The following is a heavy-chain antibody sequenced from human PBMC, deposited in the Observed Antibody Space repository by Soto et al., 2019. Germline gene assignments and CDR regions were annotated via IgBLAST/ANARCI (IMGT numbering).Heavy chain of an antibody. J-gene: IGHJ4*02. CDR2: INHSGST. V-gene: IGHV4-34*01. CDR1: GGSFSGYY. CDR3: ARFPRYYGSGNPGDY. D-gene: IGHD3-10*01. Sequence: TLSLTCAVYGGSFSGYYWSWIRQPPGKGLEWIGEINHSGSTNYNPSLKSRVTISVDTSKNQFSLKLSSVTAADTAVYYCARFPRYYGSGNPGDYWGQGTLVTVSS.